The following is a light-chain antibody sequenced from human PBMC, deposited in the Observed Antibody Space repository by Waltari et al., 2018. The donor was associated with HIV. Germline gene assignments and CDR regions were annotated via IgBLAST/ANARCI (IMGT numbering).Light chain of an antibody. V-gene: IGLV1-40*01. Sequence: QSVLTQPPSVSGAPGQRVTLSCTASTSNIGTHDVHWYQQFPGTAPQLLIYNTNSRPPGVPDRFSGSKSGTSASLAISGLQAEDEADYFCQSSDSTLSGSVFGGGTKLTVL. CDR3: QSSDSTLSGSV. J-gene: IGLJ2*01. CDR1: TSNIGTHD. CDR2: NTN.